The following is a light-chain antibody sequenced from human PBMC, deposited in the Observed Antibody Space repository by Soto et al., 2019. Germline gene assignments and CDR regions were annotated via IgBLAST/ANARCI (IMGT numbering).Light chain of an antibody. J-gene: IGLJ3*02. CDR3: FSYTTSSTLV. V-gene: IGLV2-14*01. CDR2: EVS. CDR1: SSDVGGYNY. Sequence: QSALTQPASVSGSPGQSITISCSGTSSDVGGYNYVSWYQQHPAKAPKLMIYEVSNRPSGISHRFSGSKSGNTASLTISGLQAEDEADYYCFSYTTSSTLVFGGGTKLTVL.